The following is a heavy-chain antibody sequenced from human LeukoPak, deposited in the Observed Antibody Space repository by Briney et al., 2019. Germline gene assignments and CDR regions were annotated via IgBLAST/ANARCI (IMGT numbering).Heavy chain of an antibody. V-gene: IGHV3-33*06. CDR3: AKGSYGMDV. CDR1: GFTFTSYD. CDR2: IWYDGSNT. Sequence: QPGGSLRLSCAASGFTFTSYDMHWVRQAPGKGLEWVALIWYDGSNTYYADSVRGRFTISRDNSKNTLYLQMNSLRAEDTAVYYCAKGSYGMDVWGQGTTVTVSS. J-gene: IGHJ6*02.